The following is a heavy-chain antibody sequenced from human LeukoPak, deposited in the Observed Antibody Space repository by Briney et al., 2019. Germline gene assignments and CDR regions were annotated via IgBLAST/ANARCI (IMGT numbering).Heavy chain of an antibody. D-gene: IGHD3-22*01. V-gene: IGHV4-61*02. CDR2: IYTSGST. CDR3: ARGSDYYDSSGYYHGNFDY. J-gene: IGHJ4*02. Sequence: SETLSLTCTVSGGSISSGSYYWSWIRQPAGKGLEWIGRIYTSGSTNYNPSLKSRVTISVDKSKNQFSLKLSSVTAADTAVYYCARGSDYYDSSGYYHGNFDYWGQGTLVTVSS. CDR1: GGSISSGSYY.